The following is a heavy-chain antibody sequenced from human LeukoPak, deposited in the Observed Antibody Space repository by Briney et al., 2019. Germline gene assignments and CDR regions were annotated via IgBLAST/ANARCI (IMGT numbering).Heavy chain of an antibody. Sequence: PGGSLRLSCAASGFTFSSYSMNWVRQAPGKGLEWVSYISSSSSTIYYADSVKGRFTISRDNAKNTLFLQMDSLRGEDTAVYYCASRVVTSFDYWGQGTLVTVSS. J-gene: IGHJ4*02. CDR3: ASRVVTSFDY. CDR1: GFTFSSYS. V-gene: IGHV3-48*04. D-gene: IGHD4-23*01. CDR2: ISSSSSTI.